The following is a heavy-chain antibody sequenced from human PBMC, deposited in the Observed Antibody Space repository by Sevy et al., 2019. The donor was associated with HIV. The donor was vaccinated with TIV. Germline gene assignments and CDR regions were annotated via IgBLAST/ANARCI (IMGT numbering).Heavy chain of an antibody. CDR3: TKVDFGGEGGFDL. V-gene: IGHV3-23*01. Sequence: GGSLRLSCAASGFTFSNYAMSWVRQAPGKGLEWVSGISGSGGRTHYADSGKGRFTISRDNSKNTLYLQMNSLRAEDTAVYYCTKVDFGGEGGFDLWGQGTMVTVSS. D-gene: IGHD3-3*01. CDR1: GFTFSNYA. CDR2: ISGSGGRT. J-gene: IGHJ3*01.